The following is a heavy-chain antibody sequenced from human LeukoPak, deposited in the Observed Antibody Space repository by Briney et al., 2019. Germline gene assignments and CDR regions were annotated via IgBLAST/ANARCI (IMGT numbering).Heavy chain of an antibody. CDR2: INPNSGTT. Sequence: GASVKVSCKASGYTFIDYYLHWVRQAPGQGPEWMGWINPNSGTTDYAQIFQGRVTMTGDTSISIAYMELSSLRSDDTAVYHCARVRAPSFTQGGFDYWGQGTLVTVSS. CDR1: GYTFIDYY. J-gene: IGHJ4*02. V-gene: IGHV1-2*02. D-gene: IGHD3-16*01. CDR3: ARVRAPSFTQGGFDY.